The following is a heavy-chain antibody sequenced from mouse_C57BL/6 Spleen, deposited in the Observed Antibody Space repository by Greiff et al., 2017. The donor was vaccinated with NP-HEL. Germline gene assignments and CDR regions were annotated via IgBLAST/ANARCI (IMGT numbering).Heavy chain of an antibody. D-gene: IGHD2-5*01. V-gene: IGHV1-62-2*01. CDR2: FYPGSGSI. CDR3: ARHEVDSNYVYWYFDV. CDR1: GYTFTEYT. J-gene: IGHJ1*03. Sequence: VKLQQSGAELVKPGASVKLSCKASGYTFTEYTIHWVKQRSGQGLEWIGWFYPGSGSIKYNEKFKDKATLTADKSSSTVYMEISRLTSEDSAVYFCARHEVDSNYVYWYFDVWGTGTTVTVSS.